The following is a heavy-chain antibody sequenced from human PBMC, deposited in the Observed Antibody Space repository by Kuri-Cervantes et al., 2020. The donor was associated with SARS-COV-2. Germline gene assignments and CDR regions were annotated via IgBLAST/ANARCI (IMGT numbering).Heavy chain of an antibody. J-gene: IGHJ4*02. D-gene: IGHD3-10*01. CDR1: GFTFSDYY. Sequence: GESLKISCAASGFTFSDYYMSWIRQAPGKGLEWVSYISSSSSYTNYADSVKGRFTIPRDNAKNSLYLQMNSLRAEDTAVYYCARDLNGGSDYWGQGTLVTVSS. CDR2: ISSSSSYT. CDR3: ARDLNGGSDY. V-gene: IGHV3-11*05.